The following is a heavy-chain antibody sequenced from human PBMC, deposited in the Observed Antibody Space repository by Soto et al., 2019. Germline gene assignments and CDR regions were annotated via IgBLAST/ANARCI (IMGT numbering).Heavy chain of an antibody. D-gene: IGHD6-13*01. CDR3: AREGGTAQTYYYYYYMDV. CDR2: INHSGST. J-gene: IGHJ6*03. Sequence: SETLSLTCAVYGGSFSGYYWSWIRQPPGKGLEWIGEINHSGSTNYNPSLKSRVTISVDTSKNQFSLKLSSVTAADTAVYYCAREGGTAQTYYYYYYMDVWGKGTTVTVSS. CDR1: GGSFSGYY. V-gene: IGHV4-34*01.